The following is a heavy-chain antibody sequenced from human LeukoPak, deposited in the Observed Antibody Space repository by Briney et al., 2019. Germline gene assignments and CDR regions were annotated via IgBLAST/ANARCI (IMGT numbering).Heavy chain of an antibody. J-gene: IGHJ6*02. CDR2: ISSGGDYT. CDR1: GFTFSPYA. V-gene: IGHV3-21*01. CDR3: ARSFCTSASCSKGYYYYVMDV. Sequence: GGSLRLSCAASGFTFSPYAMNWVRQAPGKGLEWVSYISSGGDYTFYANSLKGRFTVSRDNAKNSLFLQMDSLRAEDTAVYYCARSFCTSASCSKGYYYYVMDVWGQGTTVTVSS. D-gene: IGHD2-2*01.